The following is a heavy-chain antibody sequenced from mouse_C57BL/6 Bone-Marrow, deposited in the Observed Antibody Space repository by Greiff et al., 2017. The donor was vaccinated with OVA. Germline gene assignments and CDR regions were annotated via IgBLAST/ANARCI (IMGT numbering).Heavy chain of an antibody. V-gene: IGHV1-55*01. CDR3: ARMNYGSSYYYAMDY. CDR2: IYPGSGST. Sequence: VQLQQPGAELVKPGASVKMSCKASGYTFTSYWITWVKQRPGQGLEWIGDIYPGSGSTNYNEKFKSKATLTVDTSSSRAYMQLSSLTSEDSAVYYCARMNYGSSYYYAMDYWGQGTSVTVSS. J-gene: IGHJ4*01. CDR1: GYTFTSYW. D-gene: IGHD1-1*01.